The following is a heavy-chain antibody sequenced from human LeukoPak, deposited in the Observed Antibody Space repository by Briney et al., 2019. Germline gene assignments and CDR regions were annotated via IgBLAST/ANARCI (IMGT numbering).Heavy chain of an antibody. V-gene: IGHV4-39*07. CDR2: IYYSGRT. Sequence: SETLSLTCTVSGGSISSSSYYWGWIRPPPGKGLEWIGSIYYSGRTYYNPSLKSRVTISVDPSKNQFSLKLSSVTAADTAVYYCARDFRTRAATNWFDPWGQGTLVTVSS. CDR3: ARDFRTRAATNWFDP. D-gene: IGHD2-15*01. CDR1: GGSISSSSYY. J-gene: IGHJ5*02.